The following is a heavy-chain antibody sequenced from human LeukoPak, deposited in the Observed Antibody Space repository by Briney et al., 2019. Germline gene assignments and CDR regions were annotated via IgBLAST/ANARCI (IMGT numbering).Heavy chain of an antibody. CDR2: IYHSGST. Sequence: TSETLSLTCAVSGGSISGGGYSWSWIRQPPGKGREWIGYIYHSGSTYYTPSLKSRVTISVDRSTTPFSLKLSSVTAADTAVYYCARGAMVRGVIITFDHWGQGTLVTVSS. CDR3: ARGAMVRGVIITFDH. V-gene: IGHV4-30-2*01. CDR1: GGSISGGGYS. J-gene: IGHJ5*02. D-gene: IGHD3-10*01.